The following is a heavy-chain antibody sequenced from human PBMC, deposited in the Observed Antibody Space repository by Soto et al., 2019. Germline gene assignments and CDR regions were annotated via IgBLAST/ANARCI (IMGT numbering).Heavy chain of an antibody. D-gene: IGHD6-19*01. Sequence: ASVKVSCKASGYTFTSYYMHWVRQAPGQGLEWMGIINPSGGSTSYAQKFQGRVTMTRDTSTSTVYMELSSLRSEDTAVYYCASTSPQWLVQFDPWGQGTLVTVSS. CDR3: ASTSPQWLVQFDP. CDR2: INPSGGST. J-gene: IGHJ5*02. V-gene: IGHV1-46*03. CDR1: GYTFTSYY.